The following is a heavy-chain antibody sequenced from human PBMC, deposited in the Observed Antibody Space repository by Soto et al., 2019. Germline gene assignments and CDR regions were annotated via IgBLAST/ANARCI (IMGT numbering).Heavy chain of an antibody. J-gene: IGHJ3*02. D-gene: IGHD1-26*01. V-gene: IGHV3-30*03. CDR3: ARDRRLYYSDAFDI. CDR2: ISFDGSEK. CDR1: GFTFSIYG. Sequence: QVQLVESGGGVVQPGRSLRLSCAASGFTFSIYGMHWVRHAPGKGLEWVAMISFDGSEKYYTDSVKGRFHISRDSSKKTMYLQMDSLRVEDTAVYYCARDRRLYYSDAFDIWGQGTTVTVSS.